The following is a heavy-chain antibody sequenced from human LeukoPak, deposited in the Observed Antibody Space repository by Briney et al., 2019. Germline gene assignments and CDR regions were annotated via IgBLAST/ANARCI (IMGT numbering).Heavy chain of an antibody. Sequence: DPGGSLRLSCAAPGFTFNTYAIYWVRQAPGKGLEWVSGICGSGGCTYYADSVKGRFTISRDNSKNTVYLQMNSLTADDTAVYYCAKTTVGYSSGRYPGWPADCWGQGTLVTVSS. J-gene: IGHJ4*02. CDR2: ICGSGGCT. CDR1: GFTFNTYA. D-gene: IGHD6-19*01. V-gene: IGHV3-23*01. CDR3: AKTTVGYSSGRYPGWPADC.